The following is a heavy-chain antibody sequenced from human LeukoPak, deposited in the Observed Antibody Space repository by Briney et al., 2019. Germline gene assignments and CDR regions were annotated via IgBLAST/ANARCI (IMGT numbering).Heavy chain of an antibody. CDR3: ARYEQPERHFDY. CDR1: GFTFSNYS. V-gene: IGHV3-21*01. CDR2: ITSSSSYI. D-gene: IGHD6-13*01. J-gene: IGHJ4*02. Sequence: GGSLRLSCAASGFTFSNYSMNWVRQAPGKGLEWVSSITSSSSYIYYADSVKGRFTISRDNAKNSLYLQMNSLSAEDTAVYYCARYEQPERHFDYWGQGTLVTVSS.